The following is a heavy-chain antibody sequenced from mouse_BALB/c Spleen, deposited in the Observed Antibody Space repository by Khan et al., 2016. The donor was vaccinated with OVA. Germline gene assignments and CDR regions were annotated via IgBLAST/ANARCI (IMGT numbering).Heavy chain of an antibody. V-gene: IGHV1S137*01. D-gene: IGHD2-1*01. Sequence: QVQLQQSGAELVRPGVSVKISCKGSGYIFTDFSMHWVKRSHAKSLEWIGVISTYYGDSIYNQNFKDKATLTVEKSSSTAYMELARLTSEDSAINSCENGSGKYSIAYWGQGTLVTVSA. CDR3: ENGSGKYSIAY. CDR1: GYIFTDFS. J-gene: IGHJ3*01. CDR2: ISTYYGDS.